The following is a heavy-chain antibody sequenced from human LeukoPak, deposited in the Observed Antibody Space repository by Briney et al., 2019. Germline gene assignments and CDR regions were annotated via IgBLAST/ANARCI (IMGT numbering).Heavy chain of an antibody. CDR3: ARLSQYALDV. J-gene: IGHJ6*02. Sequence: GGSLRLSCAASGFSFRGYWMSWVRQAPGKGLEWVAHIKADGSQTYHVDSVKGRFTISKDNAKNSLDLQMNTLRAEDTAVYYCARLSQYALDVWGQGTTVTVSS. CDR1: GFSFRGYW. D-gene: IGHD2-8*01. V-gene: IGHV3-7*04. CDR2: IKADGSQT.